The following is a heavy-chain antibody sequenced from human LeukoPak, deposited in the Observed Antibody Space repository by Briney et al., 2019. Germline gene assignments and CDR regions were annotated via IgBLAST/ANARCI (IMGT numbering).Heavy chain of an antibody. D-gene: IGHD4-17*01. CDR1: GFTFGDYA. CDR3: TRDLNRDYGFAFDI. V-gene: IGHV3-49*03. Sequence: GRSLRLSCTASGFTFGDYAMSWFRLAPGKGLEWVGFIRSKAYGGTTEYAASVKGRFTISRDDSKSIAYLQMNSLKTEDTAVYYCTRDLNRDYGFAFDIWGKGTMVTVSS. J-gene: IGHJ3*02. CDR2: IRSKAYGGTT.